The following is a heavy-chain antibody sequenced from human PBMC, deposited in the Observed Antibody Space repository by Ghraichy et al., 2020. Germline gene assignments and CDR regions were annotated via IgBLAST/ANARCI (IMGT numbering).Heavy chain of an antibody. D-gene: IGHD3-9*01. V-gene: IGHV1-69*13. J-gene: IGHJ6*02. Sequence: SVKVSCKASGGTFSSYAISWVRQAPGQGLEWMGGIIPIFGTANYAQKFQGRVTITADESTSTAYMELSSLRSEDTAVYYCARGANIEKIRYFDPYYYYYGMDVWGQGTTVTVSS. CDR2: IIPIFGTA. CDR1: GGTFSSYA. CDR3: ARGANIEKIRYFDPYYYYYGMDV.